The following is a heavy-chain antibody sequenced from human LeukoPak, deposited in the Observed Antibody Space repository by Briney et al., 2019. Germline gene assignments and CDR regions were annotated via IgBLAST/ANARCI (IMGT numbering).Heavy chain of an antibody. J-gene: IGHJ6*03. CDR1: GYTFNTYG. CDR2: ISPYNGDT. CDR3: ARGKLPPTVADYYMDV. V-gene: IGHV1-18*04. D-gene: IGHD6-19*01. Sequence: ASVKVSCKASGYTFNTYGITWVRQAPGQGLEWMGWISPYNGDTHYAQKFQDRVTMTTDTSTSTAYMDLSSLRSEDTAVYYCARGKLPPTVADYYMDVWGKGTTVTVSS.